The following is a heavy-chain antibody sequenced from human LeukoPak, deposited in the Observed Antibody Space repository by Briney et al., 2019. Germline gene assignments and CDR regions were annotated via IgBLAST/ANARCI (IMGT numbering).Heavy chain of an antibody. CDR2: ISGSSSHV. CDR3: ARDQYYSDSSGYPYDI. Sequence: GGSLRLSCEASGFSFSIYNMNWVRLAPGKGLEWVSSISGSSSHVWYADSVKGRFTSSRDNAKNSLYLQMSSLRVEDTAVYYCARDQYYSDSSGYPYDIWGQGTMVTVSS. V-gene: IGHV3-21*01. CDR1: GFSFSIYN. D-gene: IGHD3-22*01. J-gene: IGHJ3*02.